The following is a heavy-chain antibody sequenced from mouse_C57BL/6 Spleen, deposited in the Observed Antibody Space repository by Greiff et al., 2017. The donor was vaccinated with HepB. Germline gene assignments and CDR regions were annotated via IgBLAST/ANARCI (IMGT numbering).Heavy chain of an antibody. CDR1: GYTFTSYW. Sequence: VQLQESGAELVKPGASVKMSCKASGYTFTSYWITWVKQRPGQGLEWIGDIYPGSGSTNYNEKFKSKATLTVDTSSSTAYMQLSSLTSEDSAVYYCARPDYYGSSYNWYFDVWGTGTTVTVSS. J-gene: IGHJ1*03. V-gene: IGHV1-55*01. CDR3: ARPDYYGSSYNWYFDV. CDR2: IYPGSGST. D-gene: IGHD1-1*01.